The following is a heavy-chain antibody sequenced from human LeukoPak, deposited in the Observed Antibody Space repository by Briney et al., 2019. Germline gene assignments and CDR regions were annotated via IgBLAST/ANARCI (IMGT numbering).Heavy chain of an antibody. Sequence: GGSLRLSCAASGFTFSTYWMSWVRQAPGKGLEWVANIKEDGSEIYYVDSVKGRFTISRDNAKNSLYLQMNSLRAEDTAVYYCARARNGYPHDLWGQGTLVTVSS. V-gene: IGHV3-7*01. CDR2: IKEDGSEI. CDR3: ARARNGYPHDL. J-gene: IGHJ4*02. CDR1: GFTFSTYW. D-gene: IGHD5-18*01.